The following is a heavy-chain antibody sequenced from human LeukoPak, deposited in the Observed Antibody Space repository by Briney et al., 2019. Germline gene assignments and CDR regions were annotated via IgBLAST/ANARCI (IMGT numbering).Heavy chain of an antibody. CDR1: GFTFSTYW. CDR3: ATAGSYRFDH. D-gene: IGHD3-16*02. J-gene: IGHJ4*02. CDR2: MNSGGSTI. V-gene: IGHV3-74*01. Sequence: GGSLRLSCAASGFTFSTYWMHWVRHAPGKGLMWVSRMNSGGSTINYADSVKGRFTISRGNAKNTLYLQMDTLRAEDTAVYYCATAGSYRFDHWGQGTLVTVSS.